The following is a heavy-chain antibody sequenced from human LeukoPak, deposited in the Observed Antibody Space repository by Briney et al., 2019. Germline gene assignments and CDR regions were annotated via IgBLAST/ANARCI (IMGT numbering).Heavy chain of an antibody. CDR2: IYYSGST. D-gene: IGHD4-17*01. CDR3: ARGHYGDYTNRILYYYYGMDV. J-gene: IGHJ6*02. Sequence: SETLSLTCAVSGGSISSGGYYWSWIRQHPGKGLEWIGYIYYSGSTNYNPSLKSRVTISVDTSKNQFSLKLSSVTAADTAVYYCARGHYGDYTNRILYYYYGMDVWGQGTTVTVSS. V-gene: IGHV4-61*08. CDR1: GGSISSGGYY.